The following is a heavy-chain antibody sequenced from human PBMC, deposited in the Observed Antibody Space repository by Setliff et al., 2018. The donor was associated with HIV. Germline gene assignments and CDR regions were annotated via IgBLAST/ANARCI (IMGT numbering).Heavy chain of an antibody. Sequence: ASETLSLTCTVSNASISSGGFYWSWVRQHPGKGLEWIGYIYYTGSTYYNPSLKGRVSISVDTSKNQFSLKLTSVTAADTAVYYCARGRYFRDISDSLFDFWGQGTLVTVSS. CDR2: IYYTGST. V-gene: IGHV4-31*03. D-gene: IGHD2-21*01. CDR1: NASISSGGFY. J-gene: IGHJ4*02. CDR3: ARGRYFRDISDSLFDF.